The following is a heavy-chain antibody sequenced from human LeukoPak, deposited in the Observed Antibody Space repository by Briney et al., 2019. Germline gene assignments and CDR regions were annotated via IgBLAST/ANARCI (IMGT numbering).Heavy chain of an antibody. CDR3: ARPNDFWTPYGMDV. Sequence: GGSLRLSCAASGFTFSDYYMSWIRQAPGKGLEWVSYISSSGSTIYYADSVKGRFTISRDNAKNSLYLQMNSLRAEDTAVYYCARPNDFWTPYGMDVWGQGTTVTVSS. J-gene: IGHJ6*02. D-gene: IGHD3-3*01. V-gene: IGHV3-11*01. CDR1: GFTFSDYY. CDR2: ISSSGSTI.